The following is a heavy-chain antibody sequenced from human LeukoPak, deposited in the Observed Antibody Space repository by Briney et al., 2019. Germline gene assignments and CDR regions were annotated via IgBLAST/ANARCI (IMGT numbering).Heavy chain of an antibody. Sequence: ASVKVSCKASGYTFTSYYIHWVRQAPGQGLEWMGIINASGGSTTYAQKFQGRVTMTRDTSTRTVYMELSSLRSEDTAVYYCARAGVIYFDYWGQGTLVTVSS. CDR3: ARAGVIYFDY. D-gene: IGHD2-21*01. CDR1: GYTFTSYY. J-gene: IGHJ4*02. V-gene: IGHV1-46*01. CDR2: INASGGST.